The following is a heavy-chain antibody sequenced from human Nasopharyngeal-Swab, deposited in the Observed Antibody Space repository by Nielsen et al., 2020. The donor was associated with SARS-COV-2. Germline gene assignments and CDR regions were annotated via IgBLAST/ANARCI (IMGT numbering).Heavy chain of an antibody. D-gene: IGHD1-26*01. CDR1: GGSLSGYQ. J-gene: IGHJ2*01. Sequence: SETLSLTCAVSGGSLSGYQWSWIRQPPGKGLEWIAEIKYRGIADYNPSLRSRVTVSLDTSQKQVSLRSTSMTAADTAVYYCAQRREASTYYYFDLWGRGTLVTVSS. V-gene: IGHV4-34*01. CDR3: AQRREASTYYYFDL. CDR2: IKYRGIA.